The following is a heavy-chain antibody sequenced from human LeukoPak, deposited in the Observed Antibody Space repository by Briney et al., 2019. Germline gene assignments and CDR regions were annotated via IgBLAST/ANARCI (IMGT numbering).Heavy chain of an antibody. D-gene: IGHD3-22*01. J-gene: IGHJ4*02. Sequence: SETLSLTCTVSGGSISNYYWSWIRQPPGKGLEWFGYIYYTGSTNYNPSLKSRVTISVDTSKNQFSLKLSSVTAADTAVYYCAGGGDSGGYYYPMFDYWGQGTLVTVSS. CDR3: AGGGDSGGYYYPMFDY. CDR2: IYYTGST. CDR1: GGSISNYY. V-gene: IGHV4-59*01.